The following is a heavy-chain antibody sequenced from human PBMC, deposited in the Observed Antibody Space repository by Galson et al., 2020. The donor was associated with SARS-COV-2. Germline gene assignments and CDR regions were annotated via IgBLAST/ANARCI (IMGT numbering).Heavy chain of an antibody. J-gene: IGHJ4*02. CDR1: GFTFNNHA. CDR2: IFYDGSNT. D-gene: IGHD6-19*01. CDR3: ARDGQSTSGWALDY. Sequence: GESLKISCAASGFTFNNHAMHWVRQAPGKGLEWVAQIFYDGSNTYYVDSVKGRFTISRDNSENTVYLQMNNLRAEDTAVYYCARDGQSTSGWALDYWGQGTLVTVSS. V-gene: IGHV3-33*01.